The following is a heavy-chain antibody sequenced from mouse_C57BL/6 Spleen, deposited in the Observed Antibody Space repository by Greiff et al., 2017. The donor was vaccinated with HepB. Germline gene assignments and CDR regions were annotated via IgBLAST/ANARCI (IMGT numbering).Heavy chain of an antibody. D-gene: IGHD2-4*01. J-gene: IGHJ2*01. Sequence: QVQLQQPGAELVRPGSSVKLSCKASGYTFTSYWMDWVKQRPGQGLEWIGNIYPSDSETHYNQKFKDKATLTVDKSSSTAYMQLGSLTSEDSAVYYGARYYDYLFDYWGQGTTLTVSS. V-gene: IGHV1-61*01. CDR2: IYPSDSET. CDR3: ARYYDYLFDY. CDR1: GYTFTSYW.